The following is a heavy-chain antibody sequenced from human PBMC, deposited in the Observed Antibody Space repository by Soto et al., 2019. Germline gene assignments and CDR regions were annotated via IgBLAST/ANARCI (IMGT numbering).Heavy chain of an antibody. Sequence: QVQLVQSGAEVKKPGASVKVSCKASGYTFTSYDINWVRQATGQGLEWMGWMNPHSGNTGSAQKFQGRVTMTRNTSIRTAYMELSSLRSEDTAVYYCARVWADYGDYAIDSWGQGTLFTVSS. CDR3: ARVWADYGDYAIDS. CDR1: GYTFTSYD. D-gene: IGHD4-17*01. J-gene: IGHJ4*02. V-gene: IGHV1-8*01. CDR2: MNPHSGNT.